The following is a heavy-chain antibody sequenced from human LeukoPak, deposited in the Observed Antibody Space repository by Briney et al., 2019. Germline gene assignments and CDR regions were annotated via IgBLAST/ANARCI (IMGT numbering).Heavy chain of an antibody. J-gene: IGHJ4*02. D-gene: IGHD5-12*01. V-gene: IGHV4-39*07. CDR2: IYYTGST. CDR1: GGSISSSGYY. Sequence: SETLSLTCTVSGGSISSSGYYWGWIRQPPGKGLEWIGSIYYTGSTLYSPSLKSRVTISVDTSNNQFSLKLSSVTAADTAVYYCARGQVATSYDYWGQGTLVTVSS. CDR3: ARGQVATSYDY.